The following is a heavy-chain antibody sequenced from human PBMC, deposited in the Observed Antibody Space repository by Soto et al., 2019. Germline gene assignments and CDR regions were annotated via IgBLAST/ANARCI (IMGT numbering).Heavy chain of an antibody. CDR1: GFTFSSYA. Sequence: GGSLRLSCAASGFAASGFTFSSYAMSWVRQAPGKGLEWVTAISGSGGNTYYADSVKGRFTISRDTSKNMLHLQMNSLRAEDTAVYYCAKGQATSCYGPLDYWGQGTLVTVSS. J-gene: IGHJ4*02. V-gene: IGHV3-23*01. D-gene: IGHD2-2*01. CDR3: AKGQATSCYGPLDY. CDR2: ISGSGGNT.